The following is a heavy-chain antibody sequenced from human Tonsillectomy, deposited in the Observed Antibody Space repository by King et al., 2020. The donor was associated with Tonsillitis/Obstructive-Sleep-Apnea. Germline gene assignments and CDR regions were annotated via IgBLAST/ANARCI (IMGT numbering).Heavy chain of an antibody. V-gene: IGHV3-30*04. Sequence: VQLVESGGGVVQPGRSLRLSCAASGFTFNSYAIHWVRQAPGKGLEWVAVISYDGSNKYYADSVKGRFTISRDNSKNTLYLQMNSLRPEDTAMYYCARDYGYSYGYFQHWGQGTLVTVSS. D-gene: IGHD5-18*01. CDR3: ARDYGYSYGYFQH. J-gene: IGHJ1*01. CDR1: GFTFNSYA. CDR2: ISYDGSNK.